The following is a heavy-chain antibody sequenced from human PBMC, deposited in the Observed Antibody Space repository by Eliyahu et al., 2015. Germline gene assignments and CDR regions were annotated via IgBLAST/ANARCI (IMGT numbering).Heavy chain of an antibody. CDR1: GFTFSSYA. Sequence: EVQLLESGGGLVQPGGSLXLSCAASGFTFSSYAMGWVRQAPGKGAGWVSAISGSGGSTYYADSVKGRFTISRDNSKNTLYLQMNSLRAEDTAVYYCAKRYYDFWEWFDPWGQGTLVTVSS. D-gene: IGHD3-3*01. J-gene: IGHJ5*02. V-gene: IGHV3-23*01. CDR2: ISGSGGST. CDR3: AKRYYDFWEWFDP.